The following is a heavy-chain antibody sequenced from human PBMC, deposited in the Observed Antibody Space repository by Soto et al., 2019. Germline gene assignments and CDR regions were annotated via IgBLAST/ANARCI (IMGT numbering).Heavy chain of an antibody. V-gene: IGHV5-10-1*01. CDR3: ARQIYDSDTGPNFQYYFDS. CDR2: IDPSDSQT. CDR1: GGSIAGYW. Sequence: PGEPLRISCNGSGGSIAGYWITWMSQKPGKGLEWMGRIDPSDSQTYYSPSFRGHVTISATKSITTVFLQWSSLRASDTAMYYCARQIYDSDTGPNFQYYFDSWGQGTPVTVSS. J-gene: IGHJ4*02. D-gene: IGHD3-22*01.